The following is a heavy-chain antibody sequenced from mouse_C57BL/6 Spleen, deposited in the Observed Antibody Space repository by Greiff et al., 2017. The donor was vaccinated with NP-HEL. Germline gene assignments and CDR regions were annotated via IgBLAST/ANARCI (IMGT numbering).Heavy chain of an antibody. CDR3: ARDLLTLLSYHYFDY. CDR1: GYTFTSYW. D-gene: IGHD2-10*01. J-gene: IGHJ2*01. Sequence: QVQLQQPGAELVRPGTSVKLSCKASGYTFTSYWMHWVKQRPGQGLEWIGVIDPSDSYTNYNQKFKGKATLTVDTSSSTAYMQLSSLTSEDSAVYYCARDLLTLLSYHYFDYWGQGTTLAVSS. V-gene: IGHV1-59*01. CDR2: IDPSDSYT.